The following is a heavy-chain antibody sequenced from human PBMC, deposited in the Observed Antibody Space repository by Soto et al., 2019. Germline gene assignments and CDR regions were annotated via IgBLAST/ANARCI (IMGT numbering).Heavy chain of an antibody. J-gene: IGHJ4*02. CDR3: ARDVGPRLVHHYYDSSGYYPN. CDR2: ISYDGSNK. V-gene: IGHV3-30-3*01. D-gene: IGHD3-22*01. Sequence: GGSLRLSCAASGFTFSSYAMHWVRQAPGKGLEWVAVISYDGSNKYYADSVKGRFTISRDNSKNTLYLQMNSLRAEDTAVYYCARDVGPRLVHHYYDSSGYYPNWGQGTLVTVSS. CDR1: GFTFSSYA.